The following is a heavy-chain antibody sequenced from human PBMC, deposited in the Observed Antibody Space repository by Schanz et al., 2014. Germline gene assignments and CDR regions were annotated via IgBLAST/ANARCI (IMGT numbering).Heavy chain of an antibody. CDR2: IWYDGSNK. CDR3: ARDGEAAAGCDY. Sequence: VQLAESGGGLVQPGGSLRLSCAASGFTFSSYGMHWVRQAPGKGLEWVAVIWYDGSNKYYADSVKGRFTISRDNSKNTVHLQMSSLRVEDTAVYYCARDGEAAAGCDYWGQGTLVTVSS. V-gene: IGHV3-33*01. D-gene: IGHD6-13*01. J-gene: IGHJ4*02. CDR1: GFTFSSYG.